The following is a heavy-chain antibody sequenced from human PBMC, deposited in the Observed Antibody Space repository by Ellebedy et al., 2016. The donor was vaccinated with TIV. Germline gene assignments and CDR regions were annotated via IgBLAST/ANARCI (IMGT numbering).Heavy chain of an antibody. CDR2: ISSSGSTI. D-gene: IGHD6-13*01. CDR1: GFTFSDYY. J-gene: IGHJ4*02. CDR3: ARDASGLGWYDY. V-gene: IGHV3-11*01. Sequence: GESLKISYAASGFTFSDYYMSWIRQAPGKGLEWVSYISSSGSTIYYADSVKGRFTISRDNAKNSLYLQMNSLRAEDTAVYYCARDASGLGWYDYWGQGTLVTVSS.